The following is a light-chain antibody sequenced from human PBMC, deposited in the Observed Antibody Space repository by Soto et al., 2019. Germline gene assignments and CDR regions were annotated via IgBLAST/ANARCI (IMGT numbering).Light chain of an antibody. CDR1: QSVSSY. CDR3: QQRGTWPRT. V-gene: IGKV3-11*01. CDR2: DTS. J-gene: IGKJ1*01. Sequence: EIVLTQSPGTLSLSPGEGATLSCRASQSVSSYLAWYQQKPGQAPRLLIYDTSSRATGTPARFSGSGSGTDFTLTNSSLEPEDFAVYYCQQRGTWPRTFGQGTRVEIK.